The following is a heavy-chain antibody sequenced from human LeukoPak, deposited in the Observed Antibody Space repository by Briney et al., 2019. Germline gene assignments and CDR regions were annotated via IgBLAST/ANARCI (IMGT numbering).Heavy chain of an antibody. CDR1: GVSISSNY. V-gene: IGHV4-59*01. CDR3: ATLRDGYEFDY. D-gene: IGHD5-24*01. Sequence: SETPSLTCTVSGVSISSNYWSWIRQPPGKGLEWIGYIYNGGSTNYNPSLKSRVTISVDTSKNQFSLKLTSVTAADTAVYYCATLRDGYEFDYWGQGTLVTVSS. J-gene: IGHJ4*02. CDR2: IYNGGST.